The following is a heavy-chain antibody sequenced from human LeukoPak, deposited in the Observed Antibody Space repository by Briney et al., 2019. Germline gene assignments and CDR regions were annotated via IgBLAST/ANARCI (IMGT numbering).Heavy chain of an antibody. J-gene: IGHJ6*03. CDR1: GFRLIKYA. D-gene: IGHD5-24*01. V-gene: IGHV3-30*04. Sequence: PGGSLRLSCEASGFRLIKYAMHWVRQAPGRGLEWVAVISFDGKKEFYADSVKGRFTISRDNSKSALFLQMNSLQTDDTAIYYCARASMATINYYYFYMDAWGKGTRVTVSS. CDR3: ARASMATINYYYFYMDA. CDR2: ISFDGKKE.